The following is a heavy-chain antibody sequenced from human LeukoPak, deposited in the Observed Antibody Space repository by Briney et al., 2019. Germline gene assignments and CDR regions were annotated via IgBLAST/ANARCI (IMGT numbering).Heavy chain of an antibody. J-gene: IGHJ4*02. V-gene: IGHV3-23*01. CDR2: ISGSGGSI. CDR3: ARDRLGYYYDSSGYYPAFGY. CDR1: GFTFSAYA. D-gene: IGHD3-22*01. Sequence: GGSLRLSCAASGFTFSAYAMNGVREAPGKGVEWVSDISGSGGSIYYADSVKGRFTISRDNSKNTLYMQMNSLRAEDTAVYYCARDRLGYYYDSSGYYPAFGYWGQGTLVTVSS.